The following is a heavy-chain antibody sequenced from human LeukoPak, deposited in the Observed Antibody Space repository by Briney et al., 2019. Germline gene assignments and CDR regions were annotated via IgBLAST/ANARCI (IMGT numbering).Heavy chain of an antibody. V-gene: IGHV3-64D*06. Sequence: PGGSLSLSCSASGFTFSSYAMHWVRQAPGKGLECVSAITGDGGRTYYADSVKGRFTISRDNSKNTLYLQMNSLRAEDTAVYYCVKDPFYGGNPLYYFDYWGQGTLVTVSS. CDR1: GFTFSSYA. J-gene: IGHJ4*02. CDR2: ITGDGGRT. D-gene: IGHD4-23*01. CDR3: VKDPFYGGNPLYYFDY.